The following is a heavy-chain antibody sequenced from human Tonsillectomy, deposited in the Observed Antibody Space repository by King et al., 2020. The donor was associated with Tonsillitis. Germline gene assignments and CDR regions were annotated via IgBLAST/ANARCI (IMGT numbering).Heavy chain of an antibody. Sequence: QLQESGPGLVKPSETLSLTCTVSSGSIISYYWSWIRQPPGKGLEWIGYIYYSGSTNYNPSLKSRVTISVDTSKNQFSLKLSSVTAADTAVYYCARNARYSSGWSNHYYFDYWGQGSLVTVSS. CDR2: IYYSGST. CDR1: SGSIISYY. D-gene: IGHD6-19*01. V-gene: IGHV4-59*01. J-gene: IGHJ4*02. CDR3: ARNARYSSGWSNHYYFDY.